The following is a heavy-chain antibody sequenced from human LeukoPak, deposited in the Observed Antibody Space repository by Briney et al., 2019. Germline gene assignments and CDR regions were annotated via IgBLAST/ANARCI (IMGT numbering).Heavy chain of an antibody. J-gene: IGHJ4*02. V-gene: IGHV1-2*02. CDR3: AREPRVGFSRSFGY. CDR1: GYTFTGYY. CDR2: INPSSGGT. D-gene: IGHD2-2*01. Sequence: GASVKVSCKXSGYTFTGYYMHWVRQAPGQGLEWMGWINPSSGGTNYAQKFQGRVTMTRDTSISTAYMELSRLRSDDTAVYYCAREPRVGFSRSFGYWGQGTLVTVSS.